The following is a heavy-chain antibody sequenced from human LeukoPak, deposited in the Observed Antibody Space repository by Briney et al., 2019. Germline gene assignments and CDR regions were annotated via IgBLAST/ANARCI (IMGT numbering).Heavy chain of an antibody. CDR3: ARAYYDILTGYYKGIDY. CDR2: IFHSGST. V-gene: IGHV4-38-2*02. J-gene: IGHJ4*02. Sequence: SETLSLTCTVSGYSISSGYYWGWILQPPGKGLEWIVSIFHSGSTYYNPSLKSRVTISVDTSKNQFSLKLSSVTAADTAVYYCARAYYDILTGYYKGIDYWGQGTLVTVSS. D-gene: IGHD3-9*01. CDR1: GYSISSGYY.